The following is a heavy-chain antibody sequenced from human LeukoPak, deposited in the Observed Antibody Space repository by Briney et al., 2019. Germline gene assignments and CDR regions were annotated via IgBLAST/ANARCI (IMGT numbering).Heavy chain of an antibody. Sequence: ASVKVSCKASGYILTDYRIHWVRQAPGQGLEWMGWINPDSGDIHSAQKFQGRVTMTRDTSTSTAYMELSRLGYDDTAVYYCATAITIRDMHVWGKGSLVTVSS. CDR2: INPDSGDI. J-gene: IGHJ6*03. V-gene: IGHV1-2*02. CDR3: ATAITIRDMHV. CDR1: GYILTDYR. D-gene: IGHD3-3*01.